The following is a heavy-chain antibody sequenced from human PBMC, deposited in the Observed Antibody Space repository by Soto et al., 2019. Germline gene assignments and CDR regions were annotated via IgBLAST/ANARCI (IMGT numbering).Heavy chain of an antibody. CDR1: GFTFDDYA. Sequence: GGSLRLSCAASGFTFDDYAMHWVRQAPGKGLEWVSLISWDGGSTYYADSVKGRFTISRDNSKNSLYLQMNSLRAEDTALYYCAKSALVNVWGSYYDYWGQGTLVTVSS. V-gene: IGHV3-43D*03. J-gene: IGHJ4*02. CDR3: AKSALVNVWGSYYDY. CDR2: ISWDGGST. D-gene: IGHD3-16*01.